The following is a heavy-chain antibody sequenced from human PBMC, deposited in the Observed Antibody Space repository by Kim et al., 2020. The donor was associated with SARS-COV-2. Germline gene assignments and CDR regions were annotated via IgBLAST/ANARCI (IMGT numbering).Heavy chain of an antibody. Sequence: GGSLRLFCAASGFTFSNAWMSWVRQAPGKGLEWVGRIKSKTDGGTTDYAAPVKGRFTISRDDSKNTLYLQMNSLKTEDTAVYYCVGSGSYYNVPYHATYYYYYYGMDVWGQGTTVTVSS. CDR3: VGSGSYYNVPYHATYYYYYYGMDV. D-gene: IGHD3-10*01. CDR2: IKSKTDGGTT. J-gene: IGHJ6*02. V-gene: IGHV3-15*01. CDR1: GFTFSNAW.